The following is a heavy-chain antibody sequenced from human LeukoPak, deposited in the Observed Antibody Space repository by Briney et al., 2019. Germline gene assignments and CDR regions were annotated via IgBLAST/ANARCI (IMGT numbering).Heavy chain of an antibody. D-gene: IGHD3-9*01. CDR2: INSDGSST. CDR3: ARVFDWLLWDDY. J-gene: IGHJ4*02. Sequence: GGSLRLSCAASGFTFSSYWMHRVRQAPGKGLVWVSRINSDGSSTSYADSVKGRFTISRDNSKNTLYLQMNSLRAEDTAVYYCARVFDWLLWDDYWGQGTLVTVSS. V-gene: IGHV3-74*01. CDR1: GFTFSSYW.